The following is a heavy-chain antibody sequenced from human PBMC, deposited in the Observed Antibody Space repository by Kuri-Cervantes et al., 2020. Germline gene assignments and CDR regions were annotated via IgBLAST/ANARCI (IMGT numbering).Heavy chain of an antibody. CDR2: ISGSGGST. J-gene: IGHJ4*02. V-gene: IGHV3-23*01. CDR1: GFTFSSYA. Sequence: GESLKISCAASGFTFSSYAMSWDRQAPGKGLEWVSAISGSGGSTYYADSVKGRFTISRDNAKNTLYLQMSSLRAEDTAVYYCASSHGSGSYSFDYWGQGTLVTVSS. D-gene: IGHD3-10*01. CDR3: ASSHGSGSYSFDY.